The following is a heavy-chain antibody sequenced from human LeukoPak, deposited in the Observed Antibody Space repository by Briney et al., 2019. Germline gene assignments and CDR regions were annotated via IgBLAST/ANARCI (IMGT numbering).Heavy chain of an antibody. CDR2: INSDGSST. V-gene: IGHV3-74*01. CDR3: ARDYYGSD. Sequence: GGSLRLSCAASGFTFSDYWMHWVRQAPGKGPVWVSRINSDGSSTTYADSVRGRFTISRDNAKNTLYLQMNTLRAEDTAVYYCARDYYGSDWGQGTLVTVSS. J-gene: IGHJ4*02. CDR1: GFTFSDYW. D-gene: IGHD3-10*01.